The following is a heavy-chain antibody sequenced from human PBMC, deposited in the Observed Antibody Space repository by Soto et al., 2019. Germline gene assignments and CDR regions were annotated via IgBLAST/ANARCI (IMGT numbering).Heavy chain of an antibody. CDR2: IYYSGST. CDR3: ASPGPNFWSGYYDAFDI. J-gene: IGHJ3*02. CDR1: GGSVSSGSYY. Sequence: SETLSLTCTVSGGSVSSGSYYWSWIRQPPGKGLEWIGYIYYSGSTNYNPSLKSRVTISVDTSKNQFSLKLSSVTAADTAVYYCASPGPNFWSGYYDAFDIGGQGTMFTVS. V-gene: IGHV4-61*01. D-gene: IGHD3-3*01.